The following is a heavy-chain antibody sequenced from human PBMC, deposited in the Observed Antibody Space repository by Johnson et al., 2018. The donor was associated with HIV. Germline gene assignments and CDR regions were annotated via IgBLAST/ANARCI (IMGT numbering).Heavy chain of an antibody. D-gene: IGHD2-21*02. CDR3: AREGGWHIVVVTTIEGAFDI. CDR2: ISYDGSNK. CDR1: GFTFSSYG. Sequence: LVESGGGVVQPGRSLRLSCAASGFTFSSYGMHWVRQAPGKGLEWVAVISYDGSNKYYADSVKGRFTISRDNSKNTLYLQMNSLRAEDTAVYYCAREGGWHIVVVTTIEGAFDIWGQWTMVTVSS. J-gene: IGHJ3*02. V-gene: IGHV3-30*19.